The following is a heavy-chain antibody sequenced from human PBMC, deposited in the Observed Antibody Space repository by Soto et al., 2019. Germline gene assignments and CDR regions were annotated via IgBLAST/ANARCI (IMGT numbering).Heavy chain of an antibody. Sequence: EVQLVESGGGLVQPGGSLRLSCAASGFTFSSYEMNWVRQAPGKGLEWVSYITGSGNTIYYADSVKGRFTISRDNAKNSMYLQMNSLRAEDTAVYYCARGGRYFDYWGQGTLVTVSS. J-gene: IGHJ4*02. CDR2: ITGSGNTI. V-gene: IGHV3-48*03. CDR3: ARGGRYFDY. CDR1: GFTFSSYE. D-gene: IGHD1-26*01.